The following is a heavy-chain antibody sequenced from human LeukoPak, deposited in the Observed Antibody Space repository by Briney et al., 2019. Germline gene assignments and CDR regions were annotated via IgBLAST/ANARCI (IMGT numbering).Heavy chain of an antibody. D-gene: IGHD2-2*01. Sequence: GGSLRLSCAASGFTFSSYSMNWVRQAPGKGLEWVSYISSSSSTIYYADSVKGRFTISRDNAKNSLYLQMNSLRAEDTAVYYCARDLLDRPGAFDIWGHGTMVTVSS. CDR2: ISSSSSTI. J-gene: IGHJ3*02. CDR1: GFTFSSYS. CDR3: ARDLLDRPGAFDI. V-gene: IGHV3-48*01.